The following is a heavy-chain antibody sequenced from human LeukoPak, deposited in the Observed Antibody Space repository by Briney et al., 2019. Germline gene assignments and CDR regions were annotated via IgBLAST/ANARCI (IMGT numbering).Heavy chain of an antibody. D-gene: IGHD2-15*01. CDR1: GFTFSSYS. J-gene: IGHJ3*02. CDR2: ISSSSSYI. CDR3: ARYCSGGSCYSGGAFDI. Sequence: GGSLRLSCAASGFTFSSYSMNWVRQAPGKGLEWVSSISSSSSYIYYADSVKGRFTISRDNAKNSLYLQMNSLRAEDTAVYYCARYCSGGSCYSGGAFDIWGPGTMVTVSS. V-gene: IGHV3-21*01.